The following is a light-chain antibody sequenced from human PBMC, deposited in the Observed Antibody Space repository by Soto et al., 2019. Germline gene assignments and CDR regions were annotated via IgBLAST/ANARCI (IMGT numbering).Light chain of an antibody. CDR3: QKYDSAPLT. CDR1: QGFSNS. Sequence: DIQMTQSPSSLTASIGDRVTISCRASQGFSNSLAWYQQKRGKVPTLLIYGASILQSGVPSRFSGSGSGTEFTLTISCLQPEDVATYFCQKYDSAPLTFGGGTKVEIK. CDR2: GAS. V-gene: IGKV1-27*01. J-gene: IGKJ4*01.